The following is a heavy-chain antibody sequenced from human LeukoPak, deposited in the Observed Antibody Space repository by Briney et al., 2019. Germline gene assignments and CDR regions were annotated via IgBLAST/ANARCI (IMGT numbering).Heavy chain of an antibody. J-gene: IGHJ5*02. D-gene: IGHD3-3*01. CDR3: ARTDYDFWSGPRNWFDP. CDR2: IYYSGST. CDR1: GGSISSYY. Sequence: SETQSLTCTVSGGSISSYYWSWIRQPPGKGLEWIGYIYYSGSTNYNSSLKSRATISVDTSKNQFSLKLSSVTAADTAVYYCARTDYDFWSGPRNWFDPWGQGTLVTVSS. V-gene: IGHV4-59*01.